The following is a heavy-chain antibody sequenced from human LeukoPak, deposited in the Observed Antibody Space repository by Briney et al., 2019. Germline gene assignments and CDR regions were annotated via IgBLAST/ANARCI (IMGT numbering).Heavy chain of an antibody. V-gene: IGHV3-20*04. CDR1: GFTFSSYS. Sequence: GXLRLSCAASGFTFSSYSMKRVRQAQGKGLEWVSGMNWKGGSTVYADSVKGRFTISRDNAKNSLYLQMNSLRAEDTALYYCARDLYGSYWGTTPDYWGQGTLVTVSS. CDR2: MNWKGGST. D-gene: IGHD1-26*01. J-gene: IGHJ4*02. CDR3: ARDLYGSYWGTTPDY.